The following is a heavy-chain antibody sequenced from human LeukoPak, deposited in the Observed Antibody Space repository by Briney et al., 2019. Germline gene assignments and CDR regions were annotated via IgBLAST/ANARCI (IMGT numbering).Heavy chain of an antibody. D-gene: IGHD6-6*01. J-gene: IGHJ4*02. Sequence: ASVKVSCKASGYTFTGYYMHWVRQAPGQGLEWMGWINPNSGGTNYAQKFQGRVTMTRDTSISTAYMELSRLGSDDTAVYYCARDQWLASSSTLCYDYWGQGTLVTVSS. V-gene: IGHV1-2*02. CDR3: ARDQWLASSSTLCYDY. CDR1: GYTFTGYY. CDR2: INPNSGGT.